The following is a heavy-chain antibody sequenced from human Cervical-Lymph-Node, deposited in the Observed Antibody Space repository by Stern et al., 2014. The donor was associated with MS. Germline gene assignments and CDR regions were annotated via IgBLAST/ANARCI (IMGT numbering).Heavy chain of an antibody. D-gene: IGHD1-1*01. J-gene: IGHJ5*02. V-gene: IGHV1-3*01. CDR3: AREGVDDIIDL. CDR1: GYTFTNYV. Sequence: QVQLVQSGAEVKKPGASVTVSCKAAGYTFTNYVIHWVRQAPGQRLEWMGWLSPDNGNTRYSQKCQGRVTFTRDTSASTAYMQVSSLGSEDTAVYYCAREGVDDIIDLWGQGTLVTVSS. CDR2: LSPDNGNT.